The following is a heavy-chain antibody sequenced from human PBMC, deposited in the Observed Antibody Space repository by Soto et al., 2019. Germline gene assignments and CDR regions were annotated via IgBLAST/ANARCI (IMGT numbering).Heavy chain of an antibody. CDR2: ITEGGTT. D-gene: IGHD2-8*01. CDR1: GDSFSGYF. V-gene: IGHV4-34*01. CDR3: ARGADAMLYPNYDY. Sequence: PSETLSLTCAVHGDSFSGYFWTWIRQPPGKGLEWIAEITEGGTTNYSPSLKSRVSIAVDSSKRQSSLTLSSVTAADTAMYYCARGADAMLYPNYDYWRQGSLVIVSS. J-gene: IGHJ4*02.